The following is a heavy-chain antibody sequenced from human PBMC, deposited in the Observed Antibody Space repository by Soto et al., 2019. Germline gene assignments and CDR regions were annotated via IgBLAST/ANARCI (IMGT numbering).Heavy chain of an antibody. CDR3: ARIDYYYDSSGYFDY. CDR1: GFTFSSYA. D-gene: IGHD3-22*01. Sequence: GGSLRLSCAASGFTFSSYAMHWVRQAPGKGLEWVAVISYDGSNKYYADSVKGRFTISRDNSKNTLYLQMNSLRAEDTAVYYCARIDYYYDSSGYFDYWGQGTLVTVS. J-gene: IGHJ4*02. V-gene: IGHV3-30-3*01. CDR2: ISYDGSNK.